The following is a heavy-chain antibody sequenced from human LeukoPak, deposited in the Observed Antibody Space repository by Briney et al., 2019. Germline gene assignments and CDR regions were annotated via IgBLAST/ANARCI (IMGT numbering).Heavy chain of an antibody. CDR1: GFTFSGYA. Sequence: PGGSLRLSCAASGFTFSGYAMHWVRQAPGKGLEWLTVISTDGNDKHYADSVKGRFTVSRDNSKNTLFLQMNNLRTEDTAVYYCAKDKSVSADYYFDYWGQGTLVIVSS. CDR2: ISTDGNDK. V-gene: IGHV3-30*04. CDR3: AKDKSVSADYYFDY. J-gene: IGHJ4*02. D-gene: IGHD5/OR15-5a*01.